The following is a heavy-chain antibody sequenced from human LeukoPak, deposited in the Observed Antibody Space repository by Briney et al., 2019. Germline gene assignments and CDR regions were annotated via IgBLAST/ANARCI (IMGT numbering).Heavy chain of an antibody. V-gene: IGHV3-23*01. J-gene: IGHJ4*02. CDR3: ARDFGYYYGSAPHGDY. D-gene: IGHD3-10*01. Sequence: PGGSLRLSCAASGFTFTSYAMTWVRQTPGKGLEWVSSISGGGSTYYADSVKGRFTIFRDNSKNTLYLQMNSLRAEDTAVYYCARDFGYYYGSAPHGDYWGQGNLVTVSS. CDR2: ISGGGST. CDR1: GFTFTSYA.